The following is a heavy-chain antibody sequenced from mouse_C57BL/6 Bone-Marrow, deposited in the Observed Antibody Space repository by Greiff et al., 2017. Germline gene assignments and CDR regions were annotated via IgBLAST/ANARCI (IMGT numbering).Heavy chain of an antibody. J-gene: IGHJ2*01. CDR2: IYPRSGNT. CDR3: ARPLLLRYFDC. V-gene: IGHV1-81*01. D-gene: IGHD1-1*01. CDR1: GYTFTSYG. Sequence: QVQLQQSGAELARPGASVKLSCKASGYTFTSYGISWVKQRTGQGLEWIGEIYPRSGNTYYNEKFKGKATLTAEKSSSTAYMELRSLTSEDSAVYFCARPLLLRYFDCWGQGPTLTVSS.